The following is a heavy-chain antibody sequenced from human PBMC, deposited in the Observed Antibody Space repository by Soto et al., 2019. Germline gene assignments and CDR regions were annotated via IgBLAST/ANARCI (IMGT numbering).Heavy chain of an antibody. CDR1: GFTFSSYW. D-gene: IGHD2-8*01. V-gene: IGHV3-74*01. CDR2: INSDGSST. Sequence: QPGGSLRLSCAASGFTFSSYWMHWVRQAPGKGLVWVSRINSDGSSTSYADSVKGRFTISRDNAKNTLYLQMNSLRAEDTAVYYCARVGRRRSLVYAGAYYYGMDVWGQGTTVTVSS. J-gene: IGHJ6*02. CDR3: ARVGRRRSLVYAGAYYYGMDV.